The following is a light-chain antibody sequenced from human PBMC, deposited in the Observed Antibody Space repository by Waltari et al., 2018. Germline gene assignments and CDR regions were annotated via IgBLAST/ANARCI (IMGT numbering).Light chain of an antibody. Sequence: DIQMTQSPSSLSASVGDRVTITCPASQSISSYLNWYQQKPGKAPKLLIYAASSLQSGVQSRFSGSGSGTDFTLTISSLQPEDFATYYCQQSYSTPLTFGGGTKVEIK. V-gene: IGKV1-39*01. CDR3: QQSYSTPLT. J-gene: IGKJ4*01. CDR1: QSISSY. CDR2: AAS.